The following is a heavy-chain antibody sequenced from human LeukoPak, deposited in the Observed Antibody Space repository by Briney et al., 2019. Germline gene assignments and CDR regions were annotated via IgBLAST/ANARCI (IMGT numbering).Heavy chain of an antibody. Sequence: GGSLRLSCAASGFTFSSYSMNWVRQAPGKGPEWVSSISTAGNTMYYADSVKGRFTISRDNAKNLLYLQMSSLRAEDTAVYYCARRAPSHDFDDWGQGTLVTVSS. V-gene: IGHV3-48*04. CDR2: ISTAGNTM. CDR1: GFTFSSYS. J-gene: IGHJ4*02. CDR3: ARRAPSHDFDD.